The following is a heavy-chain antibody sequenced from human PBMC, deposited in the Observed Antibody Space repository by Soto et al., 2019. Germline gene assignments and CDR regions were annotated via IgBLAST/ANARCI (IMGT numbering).Heavy chain of an antibody. J-gene: IGHJ4*02. CDR2: ISWNSGSI. CDR3: AKDRRLIVGATCFEY. Sequence: GGSLRLSCTASGFIFDDYAMHWVRQAPGKGLEWVSGISWNSGSIDYADSVKGRFTISRDNAKNSLYLQMNNLRAEDTAFYYCAKDRRLIVGATCFEYWGQGTLVTV. CDR1: GFIFDDYA. D-gene: IGHD1-26*01. V-gene: IGHV3-9*01.